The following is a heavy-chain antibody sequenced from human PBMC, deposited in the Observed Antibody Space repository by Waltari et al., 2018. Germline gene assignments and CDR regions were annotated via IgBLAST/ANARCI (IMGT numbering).Heavy chain of an antibody. V-gene: IGHV3-23*03. D-gene: IGHD3-10*01. CDR1: GFTFSSYA. Sequence: EVQLLESGGGLVQPGGSLRLSCAASGFTFSSYAMSWVRQAPGKGLEWVSVIYSGGSTYYADSVKGRFTISRDNSKNTLYLQMNSLRAEDTAVYYCAKGRFGELLPFDYWGQGTLVTVSS. CDR2: IYSGGST. J-gene: IGHJ4*02. CDR3: AKGRFGELLPFDY.